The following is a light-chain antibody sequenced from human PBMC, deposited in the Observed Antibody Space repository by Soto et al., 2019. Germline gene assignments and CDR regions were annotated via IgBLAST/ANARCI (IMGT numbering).Light chain of an antibody. CDR3: QQYNNWAGT. V-gene: IGKV3-15*01. Sequence: EIVMTQYQATLSVSPGERATLSCSASQSVSSNLAWYQRKPGQAPRLLSYGASTRATGIPARFSGSGCGTEFTITMYCLECEDFAVYYCQQYNNWAGTFGPGMKVDIK. CDR1: QSVSSN. J-gene: IGKJ3*01. CDR2: GAS.